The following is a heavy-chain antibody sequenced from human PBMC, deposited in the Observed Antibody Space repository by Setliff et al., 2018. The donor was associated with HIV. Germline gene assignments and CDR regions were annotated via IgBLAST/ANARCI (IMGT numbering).Heavy chain of an antibody. V-gene: IGHV1-2*02. CDR1: GDTFTEYH. J-gene: IGHJ4*02. CDR2: INPNTGGT. Sequence: ASVKVSCKASGDTFTEYHMHWGRQAPGQGLEWMGSINPNTGGTNYAQKLQVRVTVTRDSPTRTAYMELKRLKSDDTAVYFCARDNRFDYNSGWPLDYWGQGTLVTVS. D-gene: IGHD6-19*01. CDR3: ARDNRFDYNSGWPLDY.